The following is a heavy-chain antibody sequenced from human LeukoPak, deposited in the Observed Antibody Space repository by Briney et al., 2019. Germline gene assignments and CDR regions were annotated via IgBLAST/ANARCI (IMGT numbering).Heavy chain of an antibody. Sequence: GGSLRLSCAASGFTFDDYAMHWVRQAPGTGLERVSGISWNSGSIGYADSVKGRFTISRDNAKNSLYLQMNSLRSEDTALYYCAKGNTPAMVRGDAFDIWGQGTMVTVSS. V-gene: IGHV3-9*01. D-gene: IGHD3-10*01. CDR1: GFTFDDYA. CDR3: AKGNTPAMVRGDAFDI. CDR2: ISWNSGSI. J-gene: IGHJ3*02.